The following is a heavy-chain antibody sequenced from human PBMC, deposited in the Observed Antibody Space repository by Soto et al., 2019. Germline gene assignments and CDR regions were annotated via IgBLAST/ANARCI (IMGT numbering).Heavy chain of an antibody. CDR1: GGSVSSGSYY. J-gene: IGHJ4*02. V-gene: IGHV4-61*01. Sequence: QVQLQESGPGLVKPSETLSLTCTVSGGSVSSGSYYWSWIRQPPGEGLEWVGYIYYSGSTNYNPSLKSRFTISVDTSKNPLSLKLSSVTAADTAVYYCARQRGSSGSGSTKWGQGTLVTVSS. CDR3: ARQRGSSGSGSTK. CDR2: IYYSGST. D-gene: IGHD3-10*01.